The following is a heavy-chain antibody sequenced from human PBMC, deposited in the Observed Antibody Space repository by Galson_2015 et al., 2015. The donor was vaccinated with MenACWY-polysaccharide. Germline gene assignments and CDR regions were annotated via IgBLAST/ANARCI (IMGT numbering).Heavy chain of an antibody. CDR2: TYYRSKWYN. V-gene: IGHV6-1*01. CDR1: GDSVSSNSAA. D-gene: IGHD6-13*01. J-gene: IGHJ2*01. CDR3: ARSVSSSSWSYWYFDL. Sequence: CAISGDSVSSNSAAWNWIRQSPSRGLEWLGRTYYRSKWYNDYAVSVKSRITINPDTSKNQFSLQLNSVTPEDTAVYYCARSVSSSSWSYWYFDLWGRGTLVTVSS.